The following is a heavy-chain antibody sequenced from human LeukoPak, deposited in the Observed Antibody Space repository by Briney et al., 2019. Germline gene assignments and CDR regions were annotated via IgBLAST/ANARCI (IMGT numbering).Heavy chain of an antibody. CDR2: IHTSWTT. Sequence: SETLSLTCTVSGDSMSSYYWNFMRQPAGKGLEWIGRIHTSWTTYYNPSLKSRITMSVDTSKNQFSLRLTSVTAADTAVYYCARGDYYDGGGRNWFDPWGQGTLVTVSS. D-gene: IGHD3-16*01. CDR3: ARGDYYDGGGRNWFDP. CDR1: GDSMSSYY. V-gene: IGHV4-4*07. J-gene: IGHJ5*02.